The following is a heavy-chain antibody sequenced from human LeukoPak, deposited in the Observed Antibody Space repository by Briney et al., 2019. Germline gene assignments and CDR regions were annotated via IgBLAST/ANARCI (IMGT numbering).Heavy chain of an antibody. CDR2: IKQDGSER. D-gene: IGHD3-3*01. V-gene: IGHV3-7*04. CDR3: ARVYDVWSGYYRDY. J-gene: IGHJ4*02. CDR1: GFIFSNYW. Sequence: TGGSLRLSCAASGFIFSNYWLSWVRQAPGKGLEWVANIKQDGSERYYVDSVKGRFIVSRDNAKNSLYLRMNSLRAEDTAVYYCARVYDVWSGYYRDYWGQGTLVTVSS.